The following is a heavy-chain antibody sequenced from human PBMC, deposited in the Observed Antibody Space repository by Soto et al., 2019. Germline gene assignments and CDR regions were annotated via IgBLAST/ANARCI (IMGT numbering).Heavy chain of an antibody. D-gene: IGHD2-2*02. CDR2: IYPGDSDT. CDR3: ARPYTHGAVDV. Sequence: GEAQKISCKGCGYRVSSSWICWVRQMPGKGLEWMGIIYPGDSDTRYSPSFQGQVTISADKSISTAYLQWSSLKASDTAMYYCARPYTHGAVDVWGQGTTVTVSS. CDR1: GYRVSSSW. V-gene: IGHV5-51*01. J-gene: IGHJ6*02.